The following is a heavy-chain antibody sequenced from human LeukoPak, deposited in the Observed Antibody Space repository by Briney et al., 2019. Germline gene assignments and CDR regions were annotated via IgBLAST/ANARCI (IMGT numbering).Heavy chain of an antibody. V-gene: IGHV1-69*01. CDR1: GGTFSNYA. Sequence: ASVKVSCKASGGTFSNYAISWVRQAPGQGLECMGGIIPIFGTAKYSQKFQGRVTITADESTSTAYMELSSLRSEDTAVYYCARTYSYGLFDYWGQGTLVTVSS. CDR3: ARTYSYGLFDY. D-gene: IGHD5-18*01. J-gene: IGHJ4*02. CDR2: IIPIFGTA.